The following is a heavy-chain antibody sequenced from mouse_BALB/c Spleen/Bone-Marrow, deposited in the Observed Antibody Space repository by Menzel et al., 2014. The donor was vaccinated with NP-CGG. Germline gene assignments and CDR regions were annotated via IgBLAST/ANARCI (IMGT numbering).Heavy chain of an antibody. V-gene: IGHV4-1*02. CDR2: INPDSNTI. Sequence: DVQIQESGGGLVQPGGSLKLSCAASGFDFSRYWMSWVRQAPGKGLEWIGEINPDSNTINYTPSLKDKFIISRDNAKNTLYLQMSKVRSEDTALYYCARLNYYGNLFVWGAGTTVTVSS. D-gene: IGHD1-1*01. CDR3: ARLNYYGNLFV. J-gene: IGHJ1*01. CDR1: GFDFSRYW.